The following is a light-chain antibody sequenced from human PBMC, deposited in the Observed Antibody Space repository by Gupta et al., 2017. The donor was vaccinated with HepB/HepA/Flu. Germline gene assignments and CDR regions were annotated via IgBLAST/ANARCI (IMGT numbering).Light chain of an antibody. CDR2: EVS. CDR3: SSYTSSSIVD. J-gene: IGLJ2*01. Sequence: QSALTQPPSVSGSPGQSVTISCTGTSSDVGSYNRVSWYQQSPGTAPKLMIYEVSNRPSGAPGRFSGSNAGNTASLTISALQAEDAADYYSSSYTSSSIVDFGGGTKLTVL. V-gene: IGLV2-18*02. CDR1: SSDVGSYNR.